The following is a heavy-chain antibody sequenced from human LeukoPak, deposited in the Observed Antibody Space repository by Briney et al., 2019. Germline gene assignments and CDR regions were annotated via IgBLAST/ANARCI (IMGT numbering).Heavy chain of an antibody. CDR3: ARDRRGFDWFDY. J-gene: IGHJ5*01. V-gene: IGHV4-38-2*02. D-gene: IGHD3-10*01. Sequence: PSETLSLTCTVSGYSISSGYYWGWIRQPPGKGLEWIGSIYHSGSTYYNPSLKSRVTISVDTSKNQSSLKLSSVTAPDTAVYYCARDRRGFDWFDYWGQGTLVTVSS. CDR2: IYHSGST. CDR1: GYSISSGYY.